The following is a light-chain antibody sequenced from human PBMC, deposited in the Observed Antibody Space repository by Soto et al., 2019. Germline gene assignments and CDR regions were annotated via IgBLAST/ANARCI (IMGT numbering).Light chain of an antibody. CDR2: GAS. CDR3: QQYGSSPPIT. CDR1: QSVSSSY. V-gene: IGKV3-20*01. Sequence: EMVLTQSPGTLSLSPGERATLSCRASQSVSSSYLAWYQQKPGQAPRLLIYGASSRATGIPDRFSGSGSGTDFTLTISSLEPEDFAVYYCQQYGSSPPITFGQGTQLEMK. J-gene: IGKJ5*01.